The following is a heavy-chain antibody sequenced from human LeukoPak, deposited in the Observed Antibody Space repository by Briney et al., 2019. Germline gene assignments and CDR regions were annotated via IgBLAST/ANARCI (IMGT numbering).Heavy chain of an antibody. V-gene: IGHV1-18*01. CDR3: AREMATTPNYYYGMDV. CDR1: GYTFTSYG. D-gene: IGHD5-24*01. Sequence: ASVKVSCKVSGYTFTSYGISWVRQAPRQGLEWMGWISAYNGDTNYAQKLQGRVTMTTDTSTSTAYMELRSLRSDDTAVYYCAREMATTPNYYYGMDVWGQGTTVTVSS. CDR2: ISAYNGDT. J-gene: IGHJ6*02.